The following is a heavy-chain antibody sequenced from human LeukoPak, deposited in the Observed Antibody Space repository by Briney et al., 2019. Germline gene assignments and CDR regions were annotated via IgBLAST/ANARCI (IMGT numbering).Heavy chain of an antibody. D-gene: IGHD1-26*01. V-gene: IGHV3-11*04. J-gene: IGHJ3*02. CDR3: ARGRQNSGSYSDAFDI. Sequence: GGSLRLSCAASGFTFSDYYMSWIRQAPGKGLEWVSYISSSGSTIYYADSVKGRFTISRDNAKNSLYLQMNSLRAEDTAVYYCARGRQNSGSYSDAFDIWGQGTMVTVSS. CDR1: GFTFSDYY. CDR2: ISSSGSTI.